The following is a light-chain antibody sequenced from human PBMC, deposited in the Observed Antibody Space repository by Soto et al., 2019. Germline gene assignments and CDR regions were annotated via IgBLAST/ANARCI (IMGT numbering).Light chain of an antibody. J-gene: IGKJ1*01. Sequence: ELVLTQSPGTLSLSPGERATLSCRASQTVTSAYIAWYQQKPGQAPRLLIYGASSRATGIPDRFSGSGSGTDFTLTISRLETGDFAVYYCQQYGRTFGPGTKV. CDR3: QQYGRT. CDR2: GAS. V-gene: IGKV3-20*01. CDR1: QTVTSAY.